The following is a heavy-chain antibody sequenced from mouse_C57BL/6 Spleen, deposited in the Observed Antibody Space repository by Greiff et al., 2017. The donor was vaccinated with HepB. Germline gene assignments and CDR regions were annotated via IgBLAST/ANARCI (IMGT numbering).Heavy chain of an antibody. CDR3: ARTVGWYFDV. J-gene: IGHJ1*03. CDR2: IYPSDSET. CDR1: GYTFTSYW. Sequence: QVQLQQPGAELVRPGSSVKLSCKASGYTFTSYWMDWVKQRPGQGLEWIGNIYPSDSETHYNQKFKDKATLTVDKSSSTAYMQISSLTSEDSAVYYGARTVGWYFDVWGTGTTVTVSS. V-gene: IGHV1-61*01.